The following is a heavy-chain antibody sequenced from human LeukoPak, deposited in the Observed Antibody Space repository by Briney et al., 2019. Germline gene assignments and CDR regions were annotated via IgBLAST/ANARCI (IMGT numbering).Heavy chain of an antibody. Sequence: GGSLRLSCAASGFTFRSYWMSWVRQAPGKGLEWVANINQDRSQKYYVDSVRGRFTISRDNAKSSLFLQMNSLRAEDTAVYYCARDRGYGSGGYYIRVFDYWGQGTLVTVSS. CDR3: ARDRGYGSGGYYIRVFDY. CDR1: GFTFRSYW. J-gene: IGHJ4*02. V-gene: IGHV3-7*03. D-gene: IGHD3-10*01. CDR2: INQDRSQK.